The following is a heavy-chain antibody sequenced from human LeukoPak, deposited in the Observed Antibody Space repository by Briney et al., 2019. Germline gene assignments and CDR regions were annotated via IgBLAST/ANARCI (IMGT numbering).Heavy chain of an antibody. CDR1: GGSISSGDYY. Sequence: PSETLSPTCTVSGGSISSGDYYWSWIRQPPGKGLEWIGYIYYSGSTYYNPSLKSRVTISVDTSKNQFSLKLSSVTAADTAVYYCAGGYGSTSCYDFDIWGQGTMVTVSS. J-gene: IGHJ3*02. D-gene: IGHD2-2*01. CDR3: AGGYGSTSCYDFDI. CDR2: IYYSGST. V-gene: IGHV4-30-4*01.